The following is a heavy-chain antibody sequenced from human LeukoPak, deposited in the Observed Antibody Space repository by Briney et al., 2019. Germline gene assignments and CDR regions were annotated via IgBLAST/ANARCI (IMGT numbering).Heavy chain of an antibody. J-gene: IGHJ4*02. Sequence: GASVKVSCKASGYTFTSYAMHWVRQAPGQRLEWMGWINAGNGNTKYSQKFQGRVTITRDTSASTAYMEPSSLRSEDTAVYYCARIVNGIAVDWGQGTLVTVSS. CDR1: GYTFTSYA. V-gene: IGHV1-3*01. D-gene: IGHD6-19*01. CDR2: INAGNGNT. CDR3: ARIVNGIAVD.